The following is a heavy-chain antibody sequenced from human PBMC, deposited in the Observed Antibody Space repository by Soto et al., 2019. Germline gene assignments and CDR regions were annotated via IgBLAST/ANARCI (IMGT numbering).Heavy chain of an antibody. V-gene: IGHV1-69*01. J-gene: IGHJ4*02. D-gene: IGHD3-22*01. CDR2: IIPIFGTA. Sequence: QVQLVQSGAEVRKPGSSVKVSCKASGGTFSTYAISWVRQAPGQGLEWMGGIIPIFGTANHAQKFRGRVTITADESTSTAYMYLSSLRSEDTAVYYCARGWGYDSSDYYYAYWGQGTLVTVSS. CDR3: ARGWGYDSSDYYYAY. CDR1: GGTFSTYA.